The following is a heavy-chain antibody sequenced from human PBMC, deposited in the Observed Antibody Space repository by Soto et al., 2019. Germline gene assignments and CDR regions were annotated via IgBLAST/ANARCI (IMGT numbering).Heavy chain of an antibody. V-gene: IGHV3-30*18. J-gene: IGHJ3*02. D-gene: IGHD3-10*02. CDR1: GFTFSSYG. CDR2: ISYDGSNK. CDR3: AKEAAVWGEDAFDI. Sequence: QVQLVESGGGVVQPGRSLRLSCAASGFTFSSYGMHWVRQAPGKGLEWVAVISYDGSNKYYADSVKGRFTISRDNSKNTLYLQMNSLRAEDTAVYYCAKEAAVWGEDAFDIWGQGTMVTVSS.